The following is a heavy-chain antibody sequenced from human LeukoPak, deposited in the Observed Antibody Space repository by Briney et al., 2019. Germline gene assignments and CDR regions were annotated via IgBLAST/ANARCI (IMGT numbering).Heavy chain of an antibody. CDR1: GFTFSSYA. CDR2: ISGSGGST. J-gene: IGHJ4*02. Sequence: GGSLRLSCAASGFTFSSYAMSWVRQAQGKGLEWVSGISGSGGSTNYADAVKGRFTISRDNSKNTMYVQMNSLRDDDTAVYFCAKGSGSGTHLPSARFDYWGQGTTVTVSS. CDR3: AKGSGSGTHLPSARFDY. V-gene: IGHV3-23*01. D-gene: IGHD3-10*01.